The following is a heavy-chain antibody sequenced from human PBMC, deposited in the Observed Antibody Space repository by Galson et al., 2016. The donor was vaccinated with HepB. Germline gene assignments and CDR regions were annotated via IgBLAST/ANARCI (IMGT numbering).Heavy chain of an antibody. CDR3: ARGYCTGGSCYYFDY. CDR1: GFTFSMYA. CDR2: IAGSVGGGRT. V-gene: IGHV3-23*01. J-gene: IGHJ4*02. Sequence: SLRLSCAASGFTFSMYAMGWVRQAPGKGLEWVSAIAGSVGGGRTYYADSVKGRFTISRDNSRNTVYLQLNSLRAEDTAVYYCARGYCTGGSCYYFDYWGQGTRVTVAS. D-gene: IGHD2-15*01.